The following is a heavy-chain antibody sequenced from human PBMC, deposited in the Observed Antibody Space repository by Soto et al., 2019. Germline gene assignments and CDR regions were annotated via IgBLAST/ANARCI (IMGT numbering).Heavy chain of an antibody. Sequence: QITLKESGPTLVKPTQTLTMTCTVSGFSVSTRGVGVAWIRQPPGKPLEWVSLIYWDGDDRYSPSLKSRLTITKDTARNLVVLTMTNMDPADTATYYCARQQSGWRHFDYWGQASLDTVSA. J-gene: IGHJ4*02. CDR3: ARQQSGWRHFDY. V-gene: IGHV2-5*02. CDR2: IYWDGDD. CDR1: GFSVSTRGVG. D-gene: IGHD2-15*01.